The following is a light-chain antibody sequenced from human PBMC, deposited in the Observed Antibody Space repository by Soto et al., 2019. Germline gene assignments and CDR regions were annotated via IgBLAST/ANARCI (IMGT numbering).Light chain of an antibody. Sequence: QSVLTQPPSASATPGQRVTISCSGSSSNIGSNTVNWYQQLPGTAPKLLIYKSNQQPSGVPDLFSGSTSDTSASPVISGHQSEDEADYYCSYYAGSTTLYVFGTGTKLTVL. CDR1: SSNIGSNT. CDR3: SYYAGSTTLYV. J-gene: IGLJ1*01. V-gene: IGLV1-44*01. CDR2: KSN.